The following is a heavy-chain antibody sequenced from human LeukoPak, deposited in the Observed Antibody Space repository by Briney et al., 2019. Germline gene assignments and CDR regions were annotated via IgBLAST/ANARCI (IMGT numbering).Heavy chain of an antibody. V-gene: IGHV4-61*01. Sequence: KPSETLSLTCTVSGGSVSCGSYYCSWIRQPPGKGLEWIGYIYYSGSTNYNPSLKSRVTISVDTSKNQFSMKLSSVTAADTAVYYCARDRITGTTDGMDVWGQGTTVTVSS. CDR2: IYYSGST. CDR1: GGSVSCGSYY. CDR3: ARDRITGTTDGMDV. J-gene: IGHJ6*02. D-gene: IGHD1-20*01.